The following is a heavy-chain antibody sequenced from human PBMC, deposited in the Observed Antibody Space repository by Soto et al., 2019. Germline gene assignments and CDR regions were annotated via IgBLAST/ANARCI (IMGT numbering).Heavy chain of an antibody. V-gene: IGHV1-69*12. CDR2: IIPIFGTA. Sequence: QVQLVQSGAEVKKPGSSVKVSCKASGGTFSSYAISWVRQAPGQGLEWMGGIIPIFGTANYAQKFQGRVTIXXDXSTXTAYMELSSLRSEDTAVYYCARDLGTVSKGYYFDYWGQGTLVTVSS. CDR1: GGTFSSYA. J-gene: IGHJ4*02. CDR3: ARDLGTVSKGYYFDY. D-gene: IGHD4-17*01.